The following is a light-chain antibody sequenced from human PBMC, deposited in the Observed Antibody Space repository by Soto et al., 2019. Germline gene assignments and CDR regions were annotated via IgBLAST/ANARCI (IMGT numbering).Light chain of an antibody. Sequence: EIVMTQSPATLSVSPGERVTLSCRASQSVSSRLAWYQQKPGQSPRLLIYDASNRASGIPARFTGSGSGTDFNLTISTLEPEDFAVYYCQQRQYWPPITFGQGTRLEIK. CDR2: DAS. CDR1: QSVSSR. V-gene: IGKV3-11*01. J-gene: IGKJ5*01. CDR3: QQRQYWPPIT.